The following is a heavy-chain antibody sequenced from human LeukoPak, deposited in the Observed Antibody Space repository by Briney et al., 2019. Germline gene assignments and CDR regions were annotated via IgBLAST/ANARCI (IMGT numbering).Heavy chain of an antibody. CDR1: GFTFNNYA. J-gene: IGHJ4*02. D-gene: IGHD4-17*01. Sequence: PEGSLRLSCAASGFTFNNYAMSWVRQAPGKGLEWVSSISANGGSTYYADSVKGRFTISRDNSENTLYLQLNSLRAEDTAIYYCAKDRLSNGDPAGYWGQGTLVTVSS. CDR3: AKDRLSNGDPAGY. CDR2: ISANGGST. V-gene: IGHV3-23*01.